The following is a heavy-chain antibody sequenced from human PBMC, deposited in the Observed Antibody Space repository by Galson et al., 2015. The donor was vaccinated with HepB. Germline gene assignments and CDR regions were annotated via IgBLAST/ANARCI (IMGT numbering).Heavy chain of an antibody. V-gene: IGHV3-23*01. J-gene: IGHJ4*02. D-gene: IGHD3-9*01. Sequence: SLRLSCAASGFTLSSYAMSWVRQAPGKGLEWVSAISGSGGSTYYADSVKGRFTISRDNSKNTLYLQMNSLRAEDTAVYYCAKASFDWTNYFDYWGQGTLVTVSS. CDR2: ISGSGGST. CDR1: GFTLSSYA. CDR3: AKASFDWTNYFDY.